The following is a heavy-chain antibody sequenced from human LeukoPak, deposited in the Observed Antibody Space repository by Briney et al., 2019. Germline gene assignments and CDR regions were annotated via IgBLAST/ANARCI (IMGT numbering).Heavy chain of an antibody. V-gene: IGHV3-30*18. CDR1: GFTFSSFG. J-gene: IGHJ4*02. CDR3: AKEGIAAAGKGNYFDY. D-gene: IGHD6-13*01. Sequence: GRSLRLSCAASGFTFSSFGMHWVRQAPGKGLEWVAVISYDGSNKYYADSVKGRFTISRDSSKNALYLQMNSLRAEDTAVYYCAKEGIAAAGKGNYFDYWGQGTLVTVSS. CDR2: ISYDGSNK.